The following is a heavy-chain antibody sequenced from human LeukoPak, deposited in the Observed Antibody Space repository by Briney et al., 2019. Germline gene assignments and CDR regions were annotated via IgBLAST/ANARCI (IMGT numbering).Heavy chain of an antibody. Sequence: PSETLSLTCTVSGGSISSYYWSWIRQPPGKGLEWIGYIYYSGSTNYNPSLKSRVTISVDTSKNQFSLKLSSVTAADTAVYYCARIVRQDYYYYYMDVWGKGTTVTLSS. J-gene: IGHJ6*03. CDR3: ARIVRQDYYYYYMDV. V-gene: IGHV4-59*01. D-gene: IGHD2-15*01. CDR2: IYYSGST. CDR1: GGSISSYY.